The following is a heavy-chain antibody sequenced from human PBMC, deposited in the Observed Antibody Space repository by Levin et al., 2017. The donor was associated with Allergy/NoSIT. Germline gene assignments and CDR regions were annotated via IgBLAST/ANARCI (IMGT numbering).Heavy chain of an antibody. CDR1: GYTFTDYY. Sequence: WASVKVSCKASGYTFTDYYIHWVRQAPGQGLEWMGWINPNSGATIYAQKFQGRVTMTRDTSISTAYMELSRLTSDDTAVYYCARVGQFGSGSYLAYWGQGTLVTVSP. CDR3: ARVGQFGSGSYLAY. J-gene: IGHJ4*02. V-gene: IGHV1-2*02. D-gene: IGHD3-10*01. CDR2: INPNSGAT.